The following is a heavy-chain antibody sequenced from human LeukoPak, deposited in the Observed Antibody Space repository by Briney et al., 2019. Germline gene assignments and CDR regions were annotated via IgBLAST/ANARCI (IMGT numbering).Heavy chain of an antibody. D-gene: IGHD3-3*02. J-gene: IGHJ4*02. CDR1: GFTFSSYA. CDR3: TRGFDISDY. V-gene: IGHV3-30-3*01. CDR2: ISYDGSNK. Sequence: GGSLRLSCAASGFTFSSYAMHWVRQAPGKGLEWVAVISYDGSNKYYADSVKGRFTISRDNAKNSVYLQMNTLRVEDTAMYYCTRGFDISDYWGQGTVVTVSS.